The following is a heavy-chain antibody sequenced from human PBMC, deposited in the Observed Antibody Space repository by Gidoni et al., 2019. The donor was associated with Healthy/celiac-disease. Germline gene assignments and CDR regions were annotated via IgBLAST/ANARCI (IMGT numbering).Heavy chain of an antibody. CDR3: ARYIAVAGAFDY. D-gene: IGHD6-19*01. J-gene: IGHJ4*02. Sequence: QVQLVESGGGLVKPGGSLRLSCAASGFTFSDYYMSWIRQAPGKGLEWVSYISSSSSYTNYADSVKGRFTISRDNAKNSLYLQMNSLRAEDTAVYYCARYIAVAGAFDYWGQGTLVTVSS. V-gene: IGHV3-11*06. CDR1: GFTFSDYY. CDR2: ISSSSSYT.